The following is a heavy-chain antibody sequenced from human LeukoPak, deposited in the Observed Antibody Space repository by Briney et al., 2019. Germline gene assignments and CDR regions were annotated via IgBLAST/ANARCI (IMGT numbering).Heavy chain of an antibody. V-gene: IGHV3-23*01. CDR1: GFTFSSYA. J-gene: IGHJ4*02. CDR3: AREGTYYCDSSGYYYDY. D-gene: IGHD3-22*01. Sequence: GGSLRLSCAASGFTFSSYAMSWVRQAPGKGLEWVSGISGSGGSTYYADSVKGRFTISRDNSKNTLYLQMNSLRAEDTAVYYCAREGTYYCDSSGYYYDYWGQGTLVTVSS. CDR2: ISGSGGST.